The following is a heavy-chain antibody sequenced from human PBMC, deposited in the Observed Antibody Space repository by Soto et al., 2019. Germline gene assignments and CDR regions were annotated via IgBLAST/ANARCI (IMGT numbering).Heavy chain of an antibody. V-gene: IGHV3-23*01. CDR1: GFTFSSYA. D-gene: IGHD1-20*01. CDR3: AKDLAKINWNDAFDI. CDR2: ISGSGGST. J-gene: IGHJ3*02. Sequence: GGSLRLSCAASGFTFSSYAMSWVRQAPGKGLEWVSAISGSGGSTYYADSVKGRFTISRDNSKNTLYLQMNSLRAEDTVVYYCAKDLAKINWNDAFDIWGQGTMVTVSS.